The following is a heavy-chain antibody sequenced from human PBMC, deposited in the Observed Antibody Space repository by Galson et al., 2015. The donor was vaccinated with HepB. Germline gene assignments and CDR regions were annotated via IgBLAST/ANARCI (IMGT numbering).Heavy chain of an antibody. CDR1: GFSLRNARMG. V-gene: IGHV2-26*01. CDR3: ARIWWGASFSYFDY. D-gene: IGHD1-26*01. Sequence: PALVKPTQTLTLTCTVSGFSLRNARMGVSWIRQPPGKALEWLAHIFPNDEKSYSTSLKSRLTISKDTSKSQVVLTMTNMDPVDTATYYCARIWWGASFSYFDYWGQGTLVTVSS. CDR2: IFPNDEK. J-gene: IGHJ4*02.